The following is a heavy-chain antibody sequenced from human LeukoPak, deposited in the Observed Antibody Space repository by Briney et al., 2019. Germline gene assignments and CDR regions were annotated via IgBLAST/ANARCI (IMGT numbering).Heavy chain of an antibody. CDR2: IYSGANT. J-gene: IGHJ4*02. D-gene: IGHD3-10*01. CDR3: ARDNYGSGSYYPFEY. CDR1: GFTVSSNY. V-gene: IGHV3-66*01. Sequence: PGGSLRLSCAASGFTVSSNYMSWVRQAPGKGLEWVSVIYSGANTYYADSVKGRFTISRDNSKNTLYLQMNSLRAEDTAAYYCARDNYGSGSYYPFEYWGQGTLVTVSS.